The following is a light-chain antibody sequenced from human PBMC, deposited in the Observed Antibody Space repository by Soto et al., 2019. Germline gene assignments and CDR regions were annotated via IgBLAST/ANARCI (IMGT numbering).Light chain of an antibody. J-gene: IGKJ4*01. Sequence: DIQMTQSPSSLSASVGDRVTITCRASQTITNFLNWYQQKPGKAPKVLIYAASSLQSGVPARFSGSGSGTDFTLTISRLQPEDFATYYCQQSHSTPLTFRGGTKVEIK. CDR1: QTITNF. CDR2: AAS. V-gene: IGKV1-39*01. CDR3: QQSHSTPLT.